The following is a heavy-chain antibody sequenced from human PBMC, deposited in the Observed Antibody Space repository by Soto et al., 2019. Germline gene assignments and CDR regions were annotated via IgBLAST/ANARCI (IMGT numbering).Heavy chain of an antibody. V-gene: IGHV1-18*04. J-gene: IGHJ4*02. CDR3: ARRRITMVRGDRGPVPYYFDY. D-gene: IGHD3-10*01. CDR1: GYTFTSYG. CDR2: ISAYNGNT. Sequence: ASVKVSCKASGYTFTSYGISWVRQAPGQGLEWMGWISAYNGNTNYAQKLQGRVTMTTDTSTSTAYMELRSLRSDDTAVYYCARRRITMVRGDRGPVPYYFDYWGQGTLVTVSS.